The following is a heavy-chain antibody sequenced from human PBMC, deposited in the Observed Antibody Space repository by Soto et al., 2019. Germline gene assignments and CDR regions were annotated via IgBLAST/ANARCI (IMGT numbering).Heavy chain of an antibody. CDR1: GFTFSSYD. V-gene: IGHV3-13*01. D-gene: IGHD6-6*01. Sequence: GGSLRLSCAASGFTFSSYDMHWVRQATGKGLEWVSAIGTAGDTYYPGSVKGRFTISRENAKNSLYLQMNSLRAGDTAVYYCARAKMYSSSPYAFDIWGQGTMVTVSS. J-gene: IGHJ3*02. CDR2: IGTAGDT. CDR3: ARAKMYSSSPYAFDI.